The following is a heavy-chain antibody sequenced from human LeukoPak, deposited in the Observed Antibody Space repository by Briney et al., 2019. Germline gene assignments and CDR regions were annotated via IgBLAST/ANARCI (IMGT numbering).Heavy chain of an antibody. V-gene: IGHV4-34*01. Sequence: SETLSLTCAVYGGSFSGYYWSWIRQPPGKGLEWIGEINHSGSTNYNPSLKSRVTISVNTSKNQFSLKLSSVTAADTAVYYCARGPSSRGYSSSWYWFDYWGQGTLVTVSS. J-gene: IGHJ4*02. D-gene: IGHD6-13*01. CDR1: GGSFSGYY. CDR3: ARGPSSRGYSSSWYWFDY. CDR2: INHSGST.